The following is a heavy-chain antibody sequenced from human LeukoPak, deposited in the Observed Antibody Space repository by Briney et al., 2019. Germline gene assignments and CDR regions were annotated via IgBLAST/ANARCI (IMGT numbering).Heavy chain of an antibody. Sequence: PSETLSLTCAVYGGSFSGYYWSWIRQPPGKGLEWIGYIYYSGSTNYNPSLKSRVTISVDTSKNQFSLKLSSVTAADTAVYYCATGDSSGYYFAEYFQHWGQGTLVTVSS. CDR2: IYYSGST. D-gene: IGHD3-22*01. J-gene: IGHJ1*01. V-gene: IGHV4-59*08. CDR3: ATGDSSGYYFAEYFQH. CDR1: GGSFSGYY.